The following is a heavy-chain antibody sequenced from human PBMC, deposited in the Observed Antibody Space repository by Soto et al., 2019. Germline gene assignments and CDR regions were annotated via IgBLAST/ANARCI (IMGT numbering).Heavy chain of an antibody. CDR2: ISGYNGNT. Sequence: QVQRVQSGAEVKKPGASVKVSCKASGYTFTIYGISWVRQAPGQGLEWMGWISGYNGNTDYAQNLQDSVTLTTDASTSSVYMELRSLRSDDTAVYYCARVDYYDSSGYYGYWGQGTLITVSS. V-gene: IGHV1-18*04. CDR1: GYTFTIYG. D-gene: IGHD3-22*01. CDR3: ARVDYYDSSGYYGY. J-gene: IGHJ4*02.